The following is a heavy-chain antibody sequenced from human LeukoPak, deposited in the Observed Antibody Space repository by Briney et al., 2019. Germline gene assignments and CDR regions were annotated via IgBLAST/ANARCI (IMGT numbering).Heavy chain of an antibody. CDR1: GGTFSSYV. D-gene: IGHD5-18*01. Sequence: GPSVRVSCRASGGTFSSYVIGWVGQPPGQGLEGRGRIIPILGIANYAQKFQGRVTITADKSTSTAYMELSSLRSEDTAVYYCARGPDTAMVYFDYWGQGTLVTVSS. CDR2: IIPILGIA. V-gene: IGHV1-69*04. CDR3: ARGPDTAMVYFDY. J-gene: IGHJ4*02.